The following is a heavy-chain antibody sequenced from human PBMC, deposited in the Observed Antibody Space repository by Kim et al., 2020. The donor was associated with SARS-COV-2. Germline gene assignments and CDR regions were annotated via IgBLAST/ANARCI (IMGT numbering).Heavy chain of an antibody. Sequence: ASVKVSCKASGYTFTSYDINWVRQATGQGLEWMGWMNTNSGNTGYAQKFQGRVTMTRNTSISTAYMELSSLRSEDTAVYYCARGGDIVLMVYAIRRYYYYGMDVWGQGTTVTVSS. CDR1: GYTFTSYD. CDR3: ARGGDIVLMVYAIRRYYYYGMDV. J-gene: IGHJ6*02. D-gene: IGHD2-8*01. CDR2: MNTNSGNT. V-gene: IGHV1-8*01.